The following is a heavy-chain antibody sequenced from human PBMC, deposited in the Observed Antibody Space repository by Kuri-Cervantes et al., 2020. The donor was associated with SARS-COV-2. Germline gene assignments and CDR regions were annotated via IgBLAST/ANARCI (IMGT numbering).Heavy chain of an antibody. J-gene: IGHJ4*02. Sequence: GESLKISCAAPEMAFRRYVMSWVRQAPGKGLEWVSSFCGSGGSTYYADSVKGRFIISRDNSKNTLYLQMNSLRAEDTAVYYCARDKPTYYHDSSGYYYEYYFDYWGQGTLVTVSS. V-gene: IGHV3-23*01. CDR1: EMAFRRYV. CDR2: FCGSGGST. CDR3: ARDKPTYYHDSSGYYYEYYFDY. D-gene: IGHD3-22*01.